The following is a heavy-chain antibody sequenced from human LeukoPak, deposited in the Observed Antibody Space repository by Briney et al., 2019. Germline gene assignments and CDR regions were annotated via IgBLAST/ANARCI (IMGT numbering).Heavy chain of an antibody. D-gene: IGHD2-2*01. J-gene: IGHJ6*02. CDR1: GGSITSYY. Sequence: SETLSLTCTVSGGSITSYYWSWIRQPPGKGLEWIGYIYYSGSTNYNPSLKSRVTISVDTSKNQFSLKLSSVTAADAAVYYCARLPGYCSSTSCHYYYGMDVWGQATTATVSS. CDR3: ARLPGYCSSTSCHYYYGMDV. CDR2: IYYSGST. V-gene: IGHV4-59*08.